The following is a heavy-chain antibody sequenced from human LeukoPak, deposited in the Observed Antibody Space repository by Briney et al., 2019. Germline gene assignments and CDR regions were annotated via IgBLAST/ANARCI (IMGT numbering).Heavy chain of an antibody. Sequence: GGSLRLSCASSGFTFISYGMHWVRQAPGRGLEWVAVISYDGSNKHYADSVKGRFTTSRDNSKNTLYLQMNSLRAEDTAVYYCAKELSLTSLDYCGQGTLVTVSS. J-gene: IGHJ4*02. CDR3: AKELSLTSLDY. CDR2: ISYDGSNK. D-gene: IGHD3-16*02. V-gene: IGHV3-30*18. CDR1: GFTFISYG.